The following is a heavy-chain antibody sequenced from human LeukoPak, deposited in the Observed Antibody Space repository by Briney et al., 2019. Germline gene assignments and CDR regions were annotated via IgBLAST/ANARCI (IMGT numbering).Heavy chain of an antibody. J-gene: IGHJ4*02. Sequence: GGSLRLSCTASGFTFSSYAMSWVRQAPGKGLEWVSSIYAGSNTYYADSVKGRFTISRDNSKNTLYLRMNSLRADDTAVYYCTQTGGATAIHPHNWGQGTLVTVSS. D-gene: IGHD1-26*01. CDR1: GFTFSSYA. CDR3: TQTGGATAIHPHN. CDR2: IYAGSNT. V-gene: IGHV3-23*03.